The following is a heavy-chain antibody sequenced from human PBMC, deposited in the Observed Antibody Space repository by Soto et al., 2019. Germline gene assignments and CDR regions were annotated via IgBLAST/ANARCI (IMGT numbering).Heavy chain of an antibody. Sequence: QVQLQESGPGLVKPSQTLSLTCTVSGGSISSGGYYWSWIRQHPGKGLEWIGYIYYSGSTYYNPSLKSRVTLSVDTSKNPFSLKLSSVTAADTAVYYCARDPTYYYGSGSYSAYGMDVWGQGTTVTVSS. V-gene: IGHV4-31*03. CDR2: IYYSGST. D-gene: IGHD3-10*01. CDR3: ARDPTYYYGSGSYSAYGMDV. J-gene: IGHJ6*02. CDR1: GGSISSGGYY.